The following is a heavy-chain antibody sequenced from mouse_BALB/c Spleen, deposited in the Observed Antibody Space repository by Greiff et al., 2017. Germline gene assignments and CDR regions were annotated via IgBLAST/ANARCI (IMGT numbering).Heavy chain of an antibody. V-gene: IGHV5-17*02. J-gene: IGHJ4*01. CDR3: ARSLLRDYAMDY. CDR2: ISSGSSTI. Sequence: EVKLVESGGGLVQPGGSRKLSCAASGFTFSSFGMHWVRQAPEKGLEWVAYISSGSSTIYYADTVKGRFTISRDNPKNTLFLQMTSLRSEDTAMYYCARSLLRDYAMDYWGQGTSVTVSS. CDR1: GFTFSSFG. D-gene: IGHD1-1*01.